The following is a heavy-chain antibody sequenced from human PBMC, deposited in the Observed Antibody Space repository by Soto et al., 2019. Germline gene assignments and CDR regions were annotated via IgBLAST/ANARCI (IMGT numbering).Heavy chain of an antibody. CDR2: IYYAGST. V-gene: IGHV4-59*08. J-gene: IGHJ4*02. CDR1: GGSISSYY. CDR3: ARHTPAISISDH. Sequence: PSETLSLTCTVSGGSISSYYWSWIRQPPGRGLEWIGFIYYAGSTKYNPSLNSRVTISVDTSKNQFSLTVTSVTAADTAVYYCARHTPAISISDHWGQGTLVTVSS. D-gene: IGHD2-15*01.